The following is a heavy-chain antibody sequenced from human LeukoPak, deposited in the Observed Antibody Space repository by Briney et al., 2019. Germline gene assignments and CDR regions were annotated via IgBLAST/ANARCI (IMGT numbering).Heavy chain of an antibody. CDR1: GFTFSSFA. CDR3: AKDGPWVGVPSAFDI. D-gene: IGHD1-26*01. J-gene: IGHJ3*02. Sequence: GGSLRLSCAASGFTFSSFAMTWVRQAPGKGLEWVSSIGGSGGSTYYPDSVKGRFTISRDNSKNTLYLQMNSLRAEDTAVYYCAKDGPWVGVPSAFDIWGQGTMVTVSS. V-gene: IGHV3-23*01. CDR2: IGGSGGST.